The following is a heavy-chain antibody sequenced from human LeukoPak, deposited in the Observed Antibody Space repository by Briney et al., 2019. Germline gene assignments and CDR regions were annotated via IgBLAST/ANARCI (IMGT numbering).Heavy chain of an antibody. Sequence: SETLSLTCTVSGGSVGSGSYYWSWIRQPPGKGLEWIGYIYYSGSTNQNSSLKSRVTISVDTSKNQFSLKLSSVTAADTAVYYCARRYSSGWYYYFDYWGQGTLVTVSS. CDR3: ARRYSSGWYYYFDY. J-gene: IGHJ4*02. CDR2: IYYSGST. D-gene: IGHD6-19*01. V-gene: IGHV4-61*01. CDR1: GGSVGSGSYY.